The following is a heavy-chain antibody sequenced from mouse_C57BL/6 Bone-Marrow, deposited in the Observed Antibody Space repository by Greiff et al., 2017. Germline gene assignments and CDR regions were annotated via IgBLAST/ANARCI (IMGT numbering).Heavy chain of an antibody. V-gene: IGHV7-3*01. CDR3: ARSPHGHSTRGLFAY. J-gene: IGHJ3*01. CDR1: GFTFTDYY. CDR2: IRNKANGYTT. Sequence: EVKLVESGGGLVQPGGSLSLSCAASGFTFTDYYMSWVRQPPGKALEWLGFIRNKANGYTTEYSASVQGRFTISSDNSQSILYLQMNALRAEDIATYYCARSPHGHSTRGLFAYWGQGTLVTVSA.